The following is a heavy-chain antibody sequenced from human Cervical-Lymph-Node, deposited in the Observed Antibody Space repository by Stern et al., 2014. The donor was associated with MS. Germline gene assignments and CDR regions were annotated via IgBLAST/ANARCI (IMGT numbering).Heavy chain of an antibody. Sequence: EVQLVESGGGVVRPGGSLRLSCAASGFSFDDYGMTWVRQAPGKGLEWVSGIYWDGGSTGYADSVKGRFIISRDNAKNSLYLQMDSLRVEDTALYYCARCRDDSGLYYYGMDVWGQGTTVTVS. V-gene: IGHV3-20*04. D-gene: IGHD3-22*01. J-gene: IGHJ6*02. CDR3: ARCRDDSGLYYYGMDV. CDR1: GFSFDDYG. CDR2: IYWDGGST.